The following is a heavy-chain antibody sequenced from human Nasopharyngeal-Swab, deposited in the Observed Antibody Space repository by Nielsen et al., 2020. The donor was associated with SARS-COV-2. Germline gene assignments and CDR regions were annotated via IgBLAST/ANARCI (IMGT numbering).Heavy chain of an antibody. V-gene: IGHV4-59*01. J-gene: IGHJ4*02. D-gene: IGHD2-2*01. CDR1: GDSINTYH. CDR3: ARALLDTVVVPAAQFDF. CDR2: IEYTGNT. Sequence: SETLSLTCTVSGDSINTYHWSWIRQAPGKGLEWIGYIEYTGNTNYNPSLKNRVIISIDTSKNQFSLTLASVTSADTAVYYCARALLDTVVVPAAQFDFWGQGALVTVSS.